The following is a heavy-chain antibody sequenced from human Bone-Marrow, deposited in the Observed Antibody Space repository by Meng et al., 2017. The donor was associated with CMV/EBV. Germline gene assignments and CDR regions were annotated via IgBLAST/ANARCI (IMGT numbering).Heavy chain of an antibody. J-gene: IGHJ6*02. CDR1: GFTFSSYS. CDR3: ARDPYTYDFWSGYYGMDV. V-gene: IGHV3-21*01. CDR2: ISSSSSYI. D-gene: IGHD3-3*01. Sequence: GESLKISCAASGFTFSSYSMNWVRQAPGKGLEWVSSISSSSSYIYYADSVKGRFTISRDNAKNSLYLQMSSLRADDTAVYYCARDPYTYDFWSGYYGMDVCGQGTTVTVSS.